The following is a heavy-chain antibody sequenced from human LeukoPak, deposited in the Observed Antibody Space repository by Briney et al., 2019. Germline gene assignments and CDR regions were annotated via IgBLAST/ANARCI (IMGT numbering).Heavy chain of an antibody. D-gene: IGHD2-2*01. CDR1: GFTFNNIA. Sequence: PGGSLRLSCAASGFTFNNIAMHWVRQTPGKGLEWVSLISLYCGTKHYNDSVKGRCTISRDNNKNSLFLQMNRLGAEDTAFYYCTQGNNTISYNFDYWGLGPLVTVSS. CDR2: ISLYCGTK. J-gene: IGHJ4*02. CDR3: TQGNNTISYNFDY. V-gene: IGHV3-43*02.